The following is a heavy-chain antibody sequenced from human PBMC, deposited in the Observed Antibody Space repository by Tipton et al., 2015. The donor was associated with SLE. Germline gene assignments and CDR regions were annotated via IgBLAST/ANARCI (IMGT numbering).Heavy chain of an antibody. CDR3: ARGISGYSSSWYYYYHHMDV. Sequence: LRLSCAVYGGSFSGDSWSCIRQPPGKGLQWIGEINRSGSTNYNPSLKSRVTISVDTSKNQFSLKLSSVTAADTAVYYCARGISGYSSSWYYYYHHMDVWGQGTTVTVSS. CDR2: INRSGST. V-gene: IGHV4-34*01. D-gene: IGHD6-13*01. J-gene: IGHJ6*02. CDR1: GGSFSGDS.